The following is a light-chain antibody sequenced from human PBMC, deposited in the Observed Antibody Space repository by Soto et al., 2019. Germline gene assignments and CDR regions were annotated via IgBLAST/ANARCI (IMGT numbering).Light chain of an antibody. CDR1: SGHSNYA. CDR3: QTWDTGIHV. Sequence: QLVLTQSPSASASLGASVKLTCTLSSGHSNYAVAWHQQQPEKGPRYLMNLDSDGSHTKGDGVPDRFSGSSSGAERYLTISSLQSEDEADYYCQTWDTGIHVFGGGTKVTVL. CDR2: LDSDGSH. J-gene: IGLJ3*02. V-gene: IGLV4-69*01.